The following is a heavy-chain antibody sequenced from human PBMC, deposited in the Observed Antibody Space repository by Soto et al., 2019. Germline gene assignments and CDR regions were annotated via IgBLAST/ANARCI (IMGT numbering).Heavy chain of an antibody. V-gene: IGHV1-2*04. J-gene: IGHJ4*02. CDR3: AQGRISSSGLNF. D-gene: IGHD2-15*01. Sequence: ASVKVSCKASGYTFTGYYMHWVRQAPGQGLEWMGWINPNSGGTNYAQKFQGWVTMTRDTSISTAYMELSRLRVDDAAVYFCAQGRISSSGLNFWGQGTLVTVSS. CDR2: INPNSGGT. CDR1: GYTFTGYY.